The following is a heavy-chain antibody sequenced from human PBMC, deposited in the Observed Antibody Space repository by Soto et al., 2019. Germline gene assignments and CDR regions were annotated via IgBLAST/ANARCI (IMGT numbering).Heavy chain of an antibody. CDR2: ISGSGGST. CDR1: GFTFSSYA. V-gene: IGHV3-23*01. D-gene: IGHD3-10*01. Sequence: LRLSCAASGFTFSSYAMSWVRQAPGKGLEGVSAISGSGGSTYYADSVKGRFTISRDNSKNTLYLQMNSLRAEDTAVYYCAKDRTMVPMGTFDDWGQGTLVTVAT. CDR3: AKDRTMVPMGTFDD. J-gene: IGHJ4*02.